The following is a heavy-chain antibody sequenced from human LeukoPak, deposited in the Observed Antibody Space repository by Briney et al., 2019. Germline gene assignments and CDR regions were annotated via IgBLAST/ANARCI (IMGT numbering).Heavy chain of an antibody. D-gene: IGHD4-23*01. Sequence: GGSLRLSCAASGFTDSSNYMSWVRQAPGKGVEWVSVIYSGGSTYYAHSVKGRCTISRDNSKNTLYLQMESMKAEDTAVYYCASSTTVVIFGAFDIWGQGKMITVS. CDR2: IYSGGST. J-gene: IGHJ3*02. CDR3: ASSTTVVIFGAFDI. V-gene: IGHV3-53*01. CDR1: GFTDSSNY.